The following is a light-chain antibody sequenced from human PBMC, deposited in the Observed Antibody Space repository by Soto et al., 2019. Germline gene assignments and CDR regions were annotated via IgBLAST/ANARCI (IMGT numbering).Light chain of an antibody. J-gene: IGKJ2*01. V-gene: IGKV3-15*01. Sequence: EIVMTQSPATLSVSPGERATLSCRASQSVSSNLAWYQQKPGQAPRLLIYGASTRATGIPARFSGSGSGTEFTLTISSLQSEDFAAYYCQQYNNWPRTFGQGNKLEIK. CDR3: QQYNNWPRT. CDR2: GAS. CDR1: QSVSSN.